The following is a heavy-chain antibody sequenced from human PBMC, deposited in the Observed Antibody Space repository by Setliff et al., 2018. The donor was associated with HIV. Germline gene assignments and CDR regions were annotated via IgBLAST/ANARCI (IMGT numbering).Heavy chain of an antibody. CDR2: ISPETGNT. V-gene: IGHV1-18*01. D-gene: IGHD6-19*01. J-gene: IGHJ4*02. CDR1: GYIFSSYA. Sequence: ASVKVSCKASGYIFSSYAFIWVRQAPGQGLERMGWISPETGNTNYADYLQDRFTMTADTSTNTAYMELRNLNSDDTGIYYCARDHPNMAVGAVYWGQGTLVTV. CDR3: ARDHPNMAVGAVY.